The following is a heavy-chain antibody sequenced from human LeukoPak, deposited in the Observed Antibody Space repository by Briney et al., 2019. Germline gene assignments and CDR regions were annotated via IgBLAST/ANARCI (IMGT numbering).Heavy chain of an antibody. V-gene: IGHV3-53*01. CDR3: ARGYYYDTHTFDP. J-gene: IGHJ5*02. D-gene: IGHD3-22*01. CDR2: IYSGGST. CDR1: GFTLSSNY. Sequence: GGSLRLSCAASGFTLSSNYMSWVRQAPGKGLEWVSVIYSGGSTYYADSVKGRFTISRDNSKNTLYLQMNSLRAEDTAVYYCARGYYYDTHTFDPWGQGTLVTVSS.